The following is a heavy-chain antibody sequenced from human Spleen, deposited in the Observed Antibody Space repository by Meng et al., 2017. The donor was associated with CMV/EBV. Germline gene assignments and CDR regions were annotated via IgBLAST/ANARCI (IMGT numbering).Heavy chain of an antibody. CDR2: ISYDGTNK. CDR3: ARTDCSSTSCRRKFEY. Sequence: GFPFSSYAMHWVRQAPGKGLEWVAVISYDGTNKYYADSVKGRFTISKDNSKNTLYLQMNSLRAEDTAVYYCARTDCSSTSCRRKFEYWGQGTLVTVSS. CDR1: GFPFSSYA. V-gene: IGHV3-30*04. J-gene: IGHJ4*02. D-gene: IGHD2-2*01.